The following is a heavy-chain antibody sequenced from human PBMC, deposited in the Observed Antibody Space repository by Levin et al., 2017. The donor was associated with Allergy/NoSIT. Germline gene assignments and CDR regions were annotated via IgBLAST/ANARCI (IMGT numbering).Heavy chain of an antibody. CDR2: IIPIFGIA. V-gene: IGHV1-69*02. J-gene: IGHJ4*02. CDR3: AGGPLWSGTSENYFDY. CDR1: GGTFSNYT. D-gene: IGHD3-3*01. Sequence: SVKVSCKASGGTFSNYTISWVRQAPGQGLEWMGRIIPIFGIANYAQKFQGRVTITADKSTSTAYMELSSLRSEDTAVYYCAGGPLWSGTSENYFDYWGQGTLVTVSS.